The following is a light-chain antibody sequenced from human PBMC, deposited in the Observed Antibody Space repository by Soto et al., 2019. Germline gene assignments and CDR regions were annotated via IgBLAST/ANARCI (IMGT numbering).Light chain of an antibody. V-gene: IGKV1D-13*01. J-gene: IGKJ5*01. CDR2: DAS. CDR3: QQFNNYPFT. Sequence: AIQLTQSPSALSASVGDRVAITCRASQGISSALAWYQQKPGKAPKLLIYDASSLESGVPSRFSGSGSGTDSTLTISSLQPEDFATYYCQQFNNYPFTFGQGTRLEIK. CDR1: QGISSA.